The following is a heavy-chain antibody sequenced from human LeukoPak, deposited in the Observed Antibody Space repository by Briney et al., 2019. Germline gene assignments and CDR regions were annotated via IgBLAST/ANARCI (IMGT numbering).Heavy chain of an antibody. Sequence: GGSLRLSCAASGFTFSSYWMHWVRQAPGKGLVWVSRINSDGSSTDYADSVKGRFTISRDNAKNTLYLQMNSLRVEDTAVYYCAGQIWLGELFGHYWGQGTLVTVSS. V-gene: IGHV3-74*01. J-gene: IGHJ4*02. CDR1: GFTFSSYW. CDR2: INSDGSST. D-gene: IGHD3-10*01. CDR3: AGQIWLGELFGHY.